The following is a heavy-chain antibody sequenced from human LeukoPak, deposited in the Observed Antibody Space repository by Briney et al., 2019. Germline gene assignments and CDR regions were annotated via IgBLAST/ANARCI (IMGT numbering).Heavy chain of an antibody. D-gene: IGHD5-18*01. CDR1: GGSISSYY. V-gene: IGHV4-59*08. CDR2: MFYSGST. J-gene: IGHJ4*02. Sequence: SETLSLTCTVSGGSISSYYWSWIRQPPGKGLEWIGYMFYSGSTDYNPSLKSRVTISVDTSKNQFSLNLSSVTAADTAVYYCAGRAYTYGYSGLDYWGQGTLVTVSS. CDR3: AGRAYTYGYSGLDY.